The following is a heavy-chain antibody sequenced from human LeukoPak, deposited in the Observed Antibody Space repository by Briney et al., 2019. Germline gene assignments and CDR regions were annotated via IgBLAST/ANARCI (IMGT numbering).Heavy chain of an antibody. J-gene: IGHJ4*02. CDR2: FDPEDGET. D-gene: IGHD4-23*01. V-gene: IGHV1-24*01. Sequence: AASVKVSCKVSGYTLTELSMHWVRPAPGKGLEWMGGFDPEDGETIYAQKFQGRVTMTEDTSTDTAYMELSSLRSEDTAVYYCATLNSVGVDYWGQGTLVTVSS. CDR3: ATLNSVGVDY. CDR1: GYTLTELS.